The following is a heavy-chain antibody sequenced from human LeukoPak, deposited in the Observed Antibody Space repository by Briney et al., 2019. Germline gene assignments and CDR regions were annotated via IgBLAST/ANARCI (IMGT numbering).Heavy chain of an antibody. D-gene: IGHD3-22*01. CDR2: ISSNGGST. V-gene: IGHV3-64*01. CDR3: ARDYYDSTGGPYFDY. CDR1: GFMFSSYA. J-gene: IGHJ4*02. Sequence: PGGSLRLSCAASGFMFSSYAMHWVRQAPGKGLEYVSGISSNGGSTYYANSVKGRFTISRDKSKNTLYLQMGSLRAEDTAVYYCARDYYDSTGGPYFDYWGQGTLVTVSS.